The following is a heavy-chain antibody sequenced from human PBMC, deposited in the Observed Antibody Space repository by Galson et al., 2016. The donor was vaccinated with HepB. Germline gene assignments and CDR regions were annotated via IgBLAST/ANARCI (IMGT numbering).Heavy chain of an antibody. D-gene: IGHD3-9*01. CDR1: RFTFDDYA. CDR2: INWNGADI. Sequence: SLRLSCAASRFTFDDYAIHWVRQSPGKGLEWVSGINWNGADIGYADSVKGRFTISRDNAKTSLYLQMNSLRLEDTALYYCVKGGGWGLRNFFDFWGRGTLVTVSS. J-gene: IGHJ4*01. CDR3: VKGGGWGLRNFFDF. V-gene: IGHV3-9*01.